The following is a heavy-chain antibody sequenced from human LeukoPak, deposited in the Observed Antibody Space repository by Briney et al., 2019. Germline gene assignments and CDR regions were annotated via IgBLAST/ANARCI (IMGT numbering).Heavy chain of an antibody. V-gene: IGHV3-53*05. CDR3: ATKAGPGGGYFDY. D-gene: IGHD3-10*01. CDR1: GLTVSTDY. J-gene: IGHJ4*02. CDR2: IFPSHST. Sequence: GGSLRLSCAASGLTVSTDYMSWVRQAPGKGLEWVSVIFPSHSTYYADSVKGRFTISRDNSKNAVYLQMNSLRPEDTAVYYRATKAGPGGGYFDYWGQGTLVTVSS.